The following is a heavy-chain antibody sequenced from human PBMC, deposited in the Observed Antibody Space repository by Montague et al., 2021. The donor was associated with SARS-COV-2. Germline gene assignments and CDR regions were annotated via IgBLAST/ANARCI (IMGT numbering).Heavy chain of an antibody. J-gene: IGHJ6*03. Sequence: SLRLSCAVSGFTFETHAMNWVRQAPGKGLEWVSGISWNSGAIGYADSVKGRFTISRDNGGKSLYLQMSSLRPEDTALYYCTKSLGRDRSHPRYFYMDVWGKGTTVIVSS. V-gene: IGHV3-9*01. CDR3: TKSLGRDRSHPRYFYMDV. CDR2: ISWNSGAI. D-gene: IGHD1-14*01. CDR1: GFTFETHA.